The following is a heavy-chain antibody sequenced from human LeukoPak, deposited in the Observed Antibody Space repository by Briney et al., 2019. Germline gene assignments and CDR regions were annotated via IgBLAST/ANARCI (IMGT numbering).Heavy chain of an antibody. CDR1: GGSFSGYY. CDR3: ARVMRDDAFDI. D-gene: IGHD2-8*01. Sequence: SETLSLTCAVYGGSFSGYYWSWIPQPPGKGLEWIGEINHSGSTNYNASPKSRVTISIDTSKNQFSLKLSSVTAADTAVYYCARVMRDDAFDIWGQGTMVTVSS. J-gene: IGHJ3*02. CDR2: INHSGST. V-gene: IGHV4-34*01.